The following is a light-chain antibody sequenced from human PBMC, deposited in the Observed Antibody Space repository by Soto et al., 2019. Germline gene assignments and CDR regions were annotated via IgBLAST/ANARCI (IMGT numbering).Light chain of an antibody. V-gene: IGKV3-11*01. J-gene: IGKJ5*01. CDR1: QTVSSY. CDR2: DAS. Sequence: IVLTQSPATPSLSPGERATLSCRASQTVSSYLLWYQQKPGQAPRLLIYDASNRATGVPARFTGSGSETDFTLTISSLEPEDFAVYYCQHRMNWPLTFGQGTRLENK. CDR3: QHRMNWPLT.